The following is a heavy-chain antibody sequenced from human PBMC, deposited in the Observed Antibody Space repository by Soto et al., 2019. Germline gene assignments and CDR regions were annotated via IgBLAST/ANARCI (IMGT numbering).Heavy chain of an antibody. Sequence: PGGSLRLSCAASGFTVSSNYMSWVRQAPGKGLEWVSVIYSGGSTYYADSVKGRFTISRDNSKNTLYLQMNSLRAEDTAVYYCARDNGDISYDYWGQGTLVTVSS. CDR3: ARDNGDISYDY. D-gene: IGHD4-17*01. J-gene: IGHJ4*02. CDR2: IYSGGST. CDR1: GFTVSSNY. V-gene: IGHV3-66*01.